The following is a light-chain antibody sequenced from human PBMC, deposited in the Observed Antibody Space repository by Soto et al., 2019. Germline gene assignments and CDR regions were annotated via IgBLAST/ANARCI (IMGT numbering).Light chain of an antibody. CDR1: SGHTSYA. CDR2: LNSDGSH. Sequence: VLTQSPSASASPGASVKLTCTLSSGHTSYAIAWHQQQPEKGPRYLMKLNSDGSHYKGDGIPDRFSGSSSGAERYLTISSLQSEDEANYYCQTWGTGIGVFGGGTKLTVL. CDR3: QTWGTGIGV. V-gene: IGLV4-69*01. J-gene: IGLJ3*02.